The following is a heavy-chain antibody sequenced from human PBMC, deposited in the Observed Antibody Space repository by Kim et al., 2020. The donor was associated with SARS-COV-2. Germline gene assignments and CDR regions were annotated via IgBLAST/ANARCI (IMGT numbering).Heavy chain of an antibody. J-gene: IGHJ4*01. Sequence: SETLSLTCGIYGGSLSGYYWSWIRQPPGKGLEWIGEISHSGDINYDPSFKSRVTISVDTSKNQFSLKLTSVTAADTAVYYCARADLYGSGSFAPLDYWG. CDR1: GGSLSGYY. V-gene: IGHV4-34*01. CDR2: ISHSGDI. CDR3: ARADLYGSGSFAPLDY. D-gene: IGHD3-10*01.